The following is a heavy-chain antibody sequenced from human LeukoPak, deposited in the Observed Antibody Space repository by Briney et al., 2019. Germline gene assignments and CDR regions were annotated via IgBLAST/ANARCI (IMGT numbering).Heavy chain of an antibody. J-gene: IGHJ6*03. V-gene: IGHV4-34*01. CDR1: GGSFSGYY. D-gene: IGHD3-10*01. Sequence: PSETLSLTCAVSGGSFSGYYWGWVRQPPGKGLEWIGEINHSGSTNYNPSLKSRVTISVDTSKNQFSLKLSSVTAADTAVYYCAREPNYGSGIFYYYYYMDVWVKGTTVTVSS. CDR3: AREPNYGSGIFYYYYYMDV. CDR2: INHSGST.